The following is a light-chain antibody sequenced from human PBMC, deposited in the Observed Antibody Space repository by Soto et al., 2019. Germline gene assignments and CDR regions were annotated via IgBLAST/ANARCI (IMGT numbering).Light chain of an antibody. V-gene: IGKV3-20*01. CDR3: QQYGNKPGMT. J-gene: IGKJ1*01. Sequence: EIVLTQSPCTLSLSPGERATVSCRASQRVSSDYLAWYQQRPGQAPRLLIYGASIRATGTPDRFSGSGSGTDFTLTISRLEPEDVAVYYCQQYGNKPGMTFGQGTKVEMK. CDR1: QRVSSDY. CDR2: GAS.